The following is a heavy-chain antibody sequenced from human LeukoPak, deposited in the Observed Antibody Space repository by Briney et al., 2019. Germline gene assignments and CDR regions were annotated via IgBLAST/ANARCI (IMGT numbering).Heavy chain of an antibody. Sequence: GSLGPPFATSGFNLRNLAIQLVRPAPGQGLGGGGVISYDGSNKYYADSVKGRFTISRDNSKNTLYLQMNSLRAEDTAVYYCARDHLDSSGYFDAFDIWGQGTMVTVSS. CDR3: ARDHLDSSGYFDAFDI. D-gene: IGHD3-22*01. CDR1: GFNLRNLA. J-gene: IGHJ3*02. CDR2: ISYDGSNK. V-gene: IGHV3-30-3*01.